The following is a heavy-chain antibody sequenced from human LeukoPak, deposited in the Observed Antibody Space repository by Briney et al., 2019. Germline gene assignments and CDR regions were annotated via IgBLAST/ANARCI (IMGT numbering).Heavy chain of an antibody. J-gene: IGHJ6*02. D-gene: IGHD2-2*02. V-gene: IGHV1-69*13. CDR1: GYTFTSYG. CDR3: ASDIVVVPAAIRYYYYGMDV. Sequence: GASVKVSCKASGYTFTSYGISWVRQAPGQGLEWMGGIIPIFGTANYAQKFQGRVTITADESTSTAYMELSSLRSEDTAVYYCASDIVVVPAAIRYYYYGMDVWGQGTTVTVSS. CDR2: IIPIFGTA.